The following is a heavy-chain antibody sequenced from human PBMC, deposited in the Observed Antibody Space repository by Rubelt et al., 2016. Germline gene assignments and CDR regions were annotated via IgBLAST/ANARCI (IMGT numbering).Heavy chain of an antibody. V-gene: IGHV3-53*01. Sequence: QIGGSLRLSCAASGFTVSSNYMSWVRQAPGKGLEWVSAIYSGGSTYYADSVKGRFTISRDNSKNTLYLQMNSLRAEDTAIYYCAKEGCTGTTCYSNSWGQGTLVTVSS. D-gene: IGHD2-2*02. CDR1: GFTVSSNY. CDR3: AKEGCTGTTCYSNS. CDR2: IYSGGST. J-gene: IGHJ5*02.